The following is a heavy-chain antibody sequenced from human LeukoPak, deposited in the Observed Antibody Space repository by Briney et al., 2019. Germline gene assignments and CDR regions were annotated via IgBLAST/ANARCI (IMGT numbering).Heavy chain of an antibody. J-gene: IGHJ6*02. D-gene: IGHD5-18*01. CDR1: GGSINSTTFY. Sequence: PSETLSLTCTVSGGSINSTTFYWGWIRQPPGKGLEWIGNVYYSGNTYYNPSLKSRVTISVDTSKNQFSLKLTSVTAADTAVYYCARSDTAMVRWDYYYGMDVWGQGTTVTVSS. CDR3: ARSDTAMVRWDYYYGMDV. V-gene: IGHV4-39*01. CDR2: VYYSGNT.